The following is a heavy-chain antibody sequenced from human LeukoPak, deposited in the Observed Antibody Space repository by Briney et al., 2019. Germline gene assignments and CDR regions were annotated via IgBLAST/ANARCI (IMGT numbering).Heavy chain of an antibody. CDR2: GKPNSSGT. Sequence: ASVTVSVTASAYTFTTYAMHWVRQAPGQGLGWIGLGKPNSSGTNNAQKFAGRVTMTSDTSSSTAYMELSRLRSDDTAVYYCARFFGIVIVVTAGNYWGQGNLVTVSS. V-gene: IGHV1-2*02. J-gene: IGHJ4*02. CDR1: AYTFTTYA. CDR3: ARFFGIVIVVTAGNY. D-gene: IGHD2-15*01.